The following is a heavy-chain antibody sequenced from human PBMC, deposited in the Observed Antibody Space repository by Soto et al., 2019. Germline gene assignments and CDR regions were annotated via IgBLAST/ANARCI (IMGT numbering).Heavy chain of an antibody. CDR1: GFTVDSYA. V-gene: IGHV3-23*01. CDR2: ISSSGDNT. D-gene: IGHD3-10*01. Sequence: GGSLRLSCAASGFTVDSYAMSWVRQAPGKGLERVSAISSSGDNTYYADSVKGRFTISRDNSKDTLYLQMNSLRAEDTAVYYCAKGSHSGTRGHFDHWGQGTLVTVS. CDR3: AKGSHSGTRGHFDH. J-gene: IGHJ4*02.